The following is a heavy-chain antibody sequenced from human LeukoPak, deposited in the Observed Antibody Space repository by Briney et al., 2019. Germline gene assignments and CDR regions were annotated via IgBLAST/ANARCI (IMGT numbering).Heavy chain of an antibody. J-gene: IGHJ4*02. CDR2: ISYDGSNK. CDR3: ARGGDYDFWSGYLGY. Sequence: GRSLRLSCAASGFTFSSYAMHWVRQAPGKGLEWVAVISYDGSNKYYADSVKGRFTISRDNSKNTLYLQMNSLRAEDTAVYYCARGGDYDFWSGYLGYWGQGTLVTVSS. CDR1: GFTFSSYA. D-gene: IGHD3-3*01. V-gene: IGHV3-30-3*01.